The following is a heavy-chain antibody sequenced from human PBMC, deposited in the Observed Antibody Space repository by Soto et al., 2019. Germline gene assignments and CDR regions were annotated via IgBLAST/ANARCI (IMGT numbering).Heavy chain of an antibody. Sequence: GGSLRLSCAASGFTFSSYGMHWVRQAPGKGLEWVAVIWYDGSNKYYADSVKGRFTISRDNSKNTLYLQMNSLRAEDTAVYYCAREGRDCISTSCPYYYYGMDVWGQGTTVTVSS. J-gene: IGHJ6*02. V-gene: IGHV3-33*01. CDR2: IWYDGSNK. D-gene: IGHD2-2*01. CDR3: AREGRDCISTSCPYYYYGMDV. CDR1: GFTFSSYG.